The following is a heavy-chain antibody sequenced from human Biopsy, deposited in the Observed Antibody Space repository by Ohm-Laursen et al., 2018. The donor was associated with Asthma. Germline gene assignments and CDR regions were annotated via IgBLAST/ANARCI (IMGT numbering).Heavy chain of an antibody. J-gene: IGHJ4*02. Sequence: SSVKVSCKAPGGTFSNFAISWVRPAPGQGLEWLGGIMTVFGTTNYAQKFQGRVTMTEDTSTDTAYMELSSLSSDDTAVYYCASDFPKDYVRYNFQFWGQGTLVTVSS. V-gene: IGHV1-69*06. CDR3: ASDFPKDYVRYNFQF. D-gene: IGHD4-17*01. CDR2: IMTVFGTT. CDR1: GGTFSNFA.